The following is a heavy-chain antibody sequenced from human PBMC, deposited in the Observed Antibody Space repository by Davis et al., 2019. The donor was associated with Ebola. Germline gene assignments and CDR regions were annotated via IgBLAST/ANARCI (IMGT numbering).Heavy chain of an antibody. D-gene: IGHD6-13*01. V-gene: IGHV1-18*01. J-gene: IGHJ6*02. Sequence: ASVKVSCKASGYTFTSYGISWVRQAPGQGLEWMGWISAYNGNTNYAQKLQGRATMTTDTSTSTAYMELRSLRSDDTAVYYCARERGVAAAYYYYGMDVWGQGTTVTVSS. CDR3: ARERGVAAAYYYYGMDV. CDR2: ISAYNGNT. CDR1: GYTFTSYG.